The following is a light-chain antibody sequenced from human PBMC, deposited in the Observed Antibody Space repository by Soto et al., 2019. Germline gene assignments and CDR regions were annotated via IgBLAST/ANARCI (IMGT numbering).Light chain of an antibody. CDR3: QQLKSYPQT. J-gene: IGKJ1*01. Sequence: DIQMTQSPSSLSASVGDRVTITCRASQGISTYLGWYQQKPGKAPKLLIYKASTLKSGVPSRFSGSGSGTEFTLTISSLQPEDFATYYCQQLKSYPQTFGQGTKVDIK. CDR1: QGISTY. V-gene: IGKV1-9*01. CDR2: KAS.